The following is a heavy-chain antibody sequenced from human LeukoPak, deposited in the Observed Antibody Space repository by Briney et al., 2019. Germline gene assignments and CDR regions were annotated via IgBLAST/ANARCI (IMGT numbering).Heavy chain of an antibody. V-gene: IGHV4-34*01. J-gene: IGHJ5*02. CDR3: ARDDSDSSGWYNWFDP. CDR2: TYHSGST. Sequence: PSETLSLTCAVYGGSFSGYYWSWIRQPPGKGLEWIGSTYHSGSTYYNPSLKSRVTISVDTSKNQFSLKLSSVTAADTAVYYCARDDSDSSGWYNWFDPWGQGTLVTVSS. CDR1: GGSFSGYY. D-gene: IGHD6-19*01.